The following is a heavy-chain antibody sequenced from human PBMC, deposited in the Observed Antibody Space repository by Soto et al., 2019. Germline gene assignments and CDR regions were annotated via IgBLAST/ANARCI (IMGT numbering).Heavy chain of an antibody. Sequence: QLQLQESGPGLVKPSETLSLTCTVSGGSIDRSNYYWDWIRQPPGKGLEWIGTTYYNGNAYYNPFLKSRVTMYVDTSKNQFSLKLISVTAADTAVYYCARHFVAVVIKGWGYWGQGTLVTVSS. V-gene: IGHV4-39*01. CDR2: TYYNGNA. D-gene: IGHD3-22*01. J-gene: IGHJ4*02. CDR1: GGSIDRSNYY. CDR3: ARHFVAVVIKGWGY.